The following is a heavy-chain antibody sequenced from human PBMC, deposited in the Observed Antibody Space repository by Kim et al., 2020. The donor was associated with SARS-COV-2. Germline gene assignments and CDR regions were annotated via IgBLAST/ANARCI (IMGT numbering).Heavy chain of an antibody. D-gene: IGHD5-12*01. CDR1: GFTFNSRA. V-gene: IGHV3-23*01. Sequence: GGSLRLSCAASGFTFNSRAMHWVRQAPGKGLEWASTICIRGGYTYYADSVQGRFTISRDNSKNTLFLQMNSLRVDDTAVHYCAGGYALGYWCQGALVAV. CDR3: AGGYALGY. CDR2: ICIRGGYT. J-gene: IGHJ4*02.